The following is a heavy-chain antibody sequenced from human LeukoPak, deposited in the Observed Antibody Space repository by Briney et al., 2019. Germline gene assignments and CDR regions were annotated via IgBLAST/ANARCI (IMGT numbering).Heavy chain of an antibody. CDR2: ISNDGTYK. V-gene: IGHV3-30*18. Sequence: GGSLRLSCEVSGYTFSNFAVNWVRQAPGKGLEWVAVISNDGTYKRFSDSVKGRFTISRDNSRNTVYLQMHSLRSDDTAVYFCAKDDGPYSLTPYSVGLFDSWGPGTLVTVSS. J-gene: IGHJ4*02. D-gene: IGHD4-11*01. CDR1: GYTFSNFA. CDR3: AKDDGPYSLTPYSVGLFDS.